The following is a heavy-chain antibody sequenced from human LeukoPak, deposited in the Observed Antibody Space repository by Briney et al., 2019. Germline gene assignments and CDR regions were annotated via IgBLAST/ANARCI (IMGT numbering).Heavy chain of an antibody. V-gene: IGHV1-3*01. CDR2: INAANGNI. J-gene: IGHJ4*02. CDR3: ARDGGGRYGTTLLDY. D-gene: IGHD1/OR15-1a*01. CDR1: GYIFTNHG. Sequence: GASVKVSCKASGYIFTNHGIHWVRQAPGQRLECMGWINAANGNIKYSPSFRGRVTFTGDISASTVYMEMSSLRSEDTALYYCARDGGGRYGTTLLDYWGQGTLVTVSS.